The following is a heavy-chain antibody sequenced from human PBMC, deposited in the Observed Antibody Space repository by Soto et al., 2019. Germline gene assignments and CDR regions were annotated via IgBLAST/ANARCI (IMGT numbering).Heavy chain of an antibody. Sequence: SETLSLTCTFYGGAFSGYNRSWIRQHPGKGLGWIGEINHSGSTNYNPSLKSRVTISVDTSKNQFSLKLSSVTAADTAVYYCARFDGSTIFGVVNRRYYYYYYGMDVWGQGTTVTVSS. D-gene: IGHD3-3*01. CDR2: INHSGST. CDR3: ARFDGSTIFGVVNRRYYYYYYGMDV. J-gene: IGHJ6*02. V-gene: IGHV4-34*01. CDR1: GGAFSGYN.